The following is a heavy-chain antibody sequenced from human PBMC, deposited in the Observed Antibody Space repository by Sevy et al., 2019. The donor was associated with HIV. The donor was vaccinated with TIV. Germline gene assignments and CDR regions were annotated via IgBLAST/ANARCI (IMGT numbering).Heavy chain of an antibody. D-gene: IGHD6-13*01. Sequence: GGSLRLSCAASGFTFSSYGMHWVRQAPGKGLEWVAFIRYDGSNKYDAESVKGRFTISRDNSKNTLYLQMNSLRAEDTAVYYCAKDAAAGQPPYYYYYYMDVWGKGTTVTVSS. CDR1: GFTFSSYG. CDR3: AKDAAAGQPPYYYYYYMDV. CDR2: IRYDGSNK. J-gene: IGHJ6*03. V-gene: IGHV3-30*02.